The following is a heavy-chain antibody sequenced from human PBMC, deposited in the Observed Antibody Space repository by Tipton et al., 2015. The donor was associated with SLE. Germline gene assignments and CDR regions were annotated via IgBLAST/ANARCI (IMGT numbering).Heavy chain of an antibody. V-gene: IGHV4-59*11. CDR3: ARTGYSSSWLYFQH. D-gene: IGHD6-13*01. CDR2: IYYSGST. CDR1: GGSISSHY. J-gene: IGHJ1*01. Sequence: TLSLTCTVSGGSISSHYWSWIRQPPGKGLEWIGYIYYSGSTNYNPSLKSRVTISVDTSKNQFSLKVSSVTAADTAVYYCARTGYSSSWLYFQHWGQGTLVTVSS.